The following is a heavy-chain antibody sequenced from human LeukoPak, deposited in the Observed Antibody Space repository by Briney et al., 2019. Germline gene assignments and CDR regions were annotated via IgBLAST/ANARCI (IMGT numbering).Heavy chain of an antibody. CDR1: GFTFTNAW. CDR2: IKSKGDGETI. CDR3: ATDLGLTMIRGVIAI. J-gene: IGHJ4*02. Sequence: GESLRLSCAASGFTFTNAWMSWVRQAPGKGLEWVGRIKSKGDGETIDYAAPVKGRFFMSRDDSEATLYLQMNYLTTEDTAVYFCATDLGLTMIRGVIAIWGQGALVTVSS. D-gene: IGHD3-10*01. V-gene: IGHV3-15*01.